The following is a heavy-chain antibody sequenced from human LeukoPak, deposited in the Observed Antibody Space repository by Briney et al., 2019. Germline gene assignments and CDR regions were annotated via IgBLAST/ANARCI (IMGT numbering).Heavy chain of an antibody. J-gene: IGHJ4*02. Sequence: GASVKVSCKASGYTFTGYYMHWVRQAPGQGLEWMGWINPNSGGTNYAQKFQGRVTKTRDTSISTAYMELSRLRSDDTAVYCCARDPITIFGVVQGGFDYWGQGTLVTVSS. V-gene: IGHV1-2*02. D-gene: IGHD3-3*01. CDR3: ARDPITIFGVVQGGFDY. CDR2: INPNSGGT. CDR1: GYTFTGYY.